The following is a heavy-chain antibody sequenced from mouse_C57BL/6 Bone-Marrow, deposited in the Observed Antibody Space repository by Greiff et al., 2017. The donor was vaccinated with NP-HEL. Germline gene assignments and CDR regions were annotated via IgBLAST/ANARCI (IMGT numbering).Heavy chain of an antibody. CDR2: ISDGGSYT. CDR3: AREEDGFYYFDY. CDR1: GFTFSSYA. D-gene: IGHD2-3*01. Sequence: EVQLVESGGGLVKPGGSLKLSCAASGFTFSSYAMSWVRQTPEKRLEWVATISDGGSYTYYPDNVKGRFTISRDNAKNNLYLQMSHLKSEDTAMYYCAREEDGFYYFDYWGQGTTLTVSS. V-gene: IGHV5-4*01. J-gene: IGHJ2*01.